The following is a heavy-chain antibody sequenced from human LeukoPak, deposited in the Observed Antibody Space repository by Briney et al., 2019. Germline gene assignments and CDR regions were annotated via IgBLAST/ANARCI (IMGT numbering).Heavy chain of an antibody. J-gene: IGHJ4*02. CDR2: LYSGGSI. Sequence: GGSLRLSCAGSGFTVSSSYMSWVRQAPGKGLEGVSVLYSGGSIFYADSVKGRFTISRDISKNMLYLQMNSLRADDTAVYYCARGATSSWYEDWGQGTLVTVSS. CDR1: GFTVSSSY. V-gene: IGHV3-66*01. CDR3: ARGATSSWYED. D-gene: IGHD6-13*01.